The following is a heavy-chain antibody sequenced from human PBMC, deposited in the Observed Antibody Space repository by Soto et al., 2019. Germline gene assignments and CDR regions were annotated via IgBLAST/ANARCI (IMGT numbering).Heavy chain of an antibody. V-gene: IGHV1-69*01. D-gene: IGHD2-2*01. Sequence: QVQLVQSGAEVQKPGSSVKVSCKASGGTFGSYAISWVRQAPGQGLEWMGGIIPIPGTANYAQTFQGRGRIATAEATSTAYMELSILRPEDTAVYYCARSQGTSTSLEIYYYYWCGMDVCGQATAVTVSS. CDR1: GGTFGSYA. J-gene: IGHJ6*02. CDR3: ARSQGTSTSLEIYYYYWCGMDV. CDR2: IIPIPGTA.